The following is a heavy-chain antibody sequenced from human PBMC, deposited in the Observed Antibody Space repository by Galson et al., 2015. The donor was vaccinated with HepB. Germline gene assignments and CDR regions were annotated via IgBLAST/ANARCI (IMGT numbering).Heavy chain of an antibody. V-gene: IGHV3-30-3*01. J-gene: IGHJ6*03. Sequence: SLRLSCAASGFTFSSYAMHWVRQAPGKGLEWVAVISYDGSNKYYADSVKGRFTISRDNSKNTLYLQMNSLRAEDTAVYYCARDPVAGIRNYYYMDVWGKGTTVTVSS. CDR2: ISYDGSNK. CDR3: ARDPVAGIRNYYYMDV. CDR1: GFTFSSYA. D-gene: IGHD6-19*01.